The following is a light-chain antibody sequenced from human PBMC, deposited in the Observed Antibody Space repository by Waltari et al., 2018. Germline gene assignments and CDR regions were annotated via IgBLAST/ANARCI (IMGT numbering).Light chain of an antibody. CDR1: NSSLGAGYN. CDR3: QSYDSSHVV. J-gene: IGLJ2*01. V-gene: IGLV1-40*01. Sequence: QSVLTQPPSVSGAPGQRVNISCTGSNSSLGAGYNVHWYQQLPGTAPKLLIYYNNNRPSGVPDRFSGSKSGTSASLAITGLQAEDEAEYYCQSYDSSHVVFGGGTKLTVL. CDR2: YNN.